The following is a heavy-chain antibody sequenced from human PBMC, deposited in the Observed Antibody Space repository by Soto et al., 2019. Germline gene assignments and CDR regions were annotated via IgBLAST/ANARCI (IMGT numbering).Heavy chain of an antibody. D-gene: IGHD2-2*01. Sequence: GGSLRLSCAASGFTFSSYSMNWVRQAPGKGLEWVSYISSSSSYIYYADSVKGRFTISRDNAKNSLYLQMNSLRAEDTAVYYCARFCISTSCYASFDYWGQGTLVTVSS. V-gene: IGHV3-21*05. CDR2: ISSSSSYI. CDR1: GFTFSSYS. CDR3: ARFCISTSCYASFDY. J-gene: IGHJ4*02.